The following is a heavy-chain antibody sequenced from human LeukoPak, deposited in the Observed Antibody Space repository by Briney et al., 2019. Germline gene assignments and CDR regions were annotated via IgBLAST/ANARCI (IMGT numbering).Heavy chain of an antibody. J-gene: IGHJ4*02. D-gene: IGHD3-10*01. CDR2: IGGSGDDR. CDR1: GFTFSTNA. CDR3: AKATRGDS. V-gene: IGHV3-23*01. Sequence: GGSLRLSCAASGFTFSTNAMSWVRQAPGKGLEWVSGIGGSGDDRYYADSVKGRFTISRDNTKNTLYLQMHSLRAEDTALYYCAKATRGDSWGQGTLVTVSS.